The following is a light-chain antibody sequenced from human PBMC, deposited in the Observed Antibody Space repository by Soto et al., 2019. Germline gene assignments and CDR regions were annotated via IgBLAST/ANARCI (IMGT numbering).Light chain of an antibody. CDR1: QSIVTY. CDR2: AAS. Sequence: DIQMTQSPSSLSASVGDRVTITCRASQSIVTYLNWYLQKPGKAPKLLIYAASTLQSAGPSRFSGSGSGTDFTHTISNLQPEGCASYFCQQSYRTPPWTFGQGTKVEIK. CDR3: QQSYRTPPWT. J-gene: IGKJ1*01. V-gene: IGKV1-39*01.